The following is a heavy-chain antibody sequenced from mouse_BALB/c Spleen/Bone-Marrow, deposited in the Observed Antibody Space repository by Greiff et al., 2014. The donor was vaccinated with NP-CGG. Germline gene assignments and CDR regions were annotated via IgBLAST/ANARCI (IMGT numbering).Heavy chain of an antibody. CDR2: INPGNGGT. V-gene: IGHV1-53*01. Sequence: LQQSGAELVKPGASVKLSCKTSGYTFTNYYIYWVKQRPGQGLEWIGKINPGNGGTNFNERFKSKATLTVDKSSTTAYILLTSLTSEDSAVYYCARGSPYWGQGTLVTVSA. CDR3: ARGSPY. CDR1: GYTFTNYY. D-gene: IGHD6-2*01. J-gene: IGHJ3*01.